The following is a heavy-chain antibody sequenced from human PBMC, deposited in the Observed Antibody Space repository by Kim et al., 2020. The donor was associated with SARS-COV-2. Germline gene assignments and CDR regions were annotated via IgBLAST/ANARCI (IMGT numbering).Heavy chain of an antibody. J-gene: IGHJ5*02. D-gene: IGHD6-13*01. CDR2: IYYSGST. CDR3: ARRPRIRAAAGTDWFDP. CDR1: GGSISSSSYY. Sequence: SETLSLTCTVSGGSISSSSYYWGWIRQPPGKGLEWIGSIYYSGSTYYNPSLKSRVTISVDTSKNQFSLKLSSVTAADTAVYYCARRPRIRAAAGTDWFDPWGQGTLVTVSS. V-gene: IGHV4-39*01.